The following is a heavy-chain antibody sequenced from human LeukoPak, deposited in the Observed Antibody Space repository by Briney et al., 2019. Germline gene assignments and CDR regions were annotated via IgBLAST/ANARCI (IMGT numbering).Heavy chain of an antibody. CDR3: ARVLRYCSGGNCYSGGLGYMDV. V-gene: IGHV1-8*01. D-gene: IGHD2-15*01. CDR1: GYTFTNYD. Sequence: ASVKVSCKASGYTFTNYDINWVRQATGQGLEWMGWMNPKSGYTVYAQKFQDRVTLTIDTSTSTSFMELRSLKSDDTAVYYCARVLRYCSGGNCYSGGLGYMDVWGKGTTVTISS. J-gene: IGHJ6*03. CDR2: MNPKSGYT.